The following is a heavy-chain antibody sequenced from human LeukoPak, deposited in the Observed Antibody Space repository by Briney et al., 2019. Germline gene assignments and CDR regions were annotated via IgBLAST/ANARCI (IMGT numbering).Heavy chain of an antibody. CDR1: GLSLNNYA. Sequence: PGGSLRLSCTASGLSLNNYAMSWVRQVPGKGLEWVSASSSSDDGKWYAESVRGRFTISRDTSKNTVYLQMNSLRAEDTAVYYCAKDFALVIIDWGQGTLVTVSS. CDR2: SSSSDDGK. D-gene: IGHD3-9*01. V-gene: IGHV3-23*01. CDR3: AKDFALVIID. J-gene: IGHJ4*02.